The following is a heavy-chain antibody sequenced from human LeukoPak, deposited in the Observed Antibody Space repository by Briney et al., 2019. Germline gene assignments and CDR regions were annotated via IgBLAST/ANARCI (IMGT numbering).Heavy chain of an antibody. CDR2: IFPYDSDT. D-gene: IGHD3-22*01. CDR1: GSSLTTYW. V-gene: IGHV5-51*01. J-gene: IGHJ4*02. CDR3: ARSSVRGYPYHFDY. Sequence: KNGESLKISCTDSGSSLTTYWIAWVRQMPGKGLEWMGIIFPYDSDTTYHPSFQGRVTFAADTSINTAYLQWSSLQASDTAVYYCARSSVRGYPYHFDYWGQGTLITVSS.